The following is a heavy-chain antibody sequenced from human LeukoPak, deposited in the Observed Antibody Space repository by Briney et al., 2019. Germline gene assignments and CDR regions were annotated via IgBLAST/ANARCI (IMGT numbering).Heavy chain of an antibody. CDR2: MYSDDAK. J-gene: IGHJ4*02. V-gene: IGHV2-5*02. CDR1: WFSLNTSGGG. Sequence: SGPTLVKPTQTLTLTCTISWFSLNTSGGGVGWIRQPPGKALECLALMYSDDAKRYRTSLKTRLTITKDTSKNQMVLTMTNMNPVDTGTYYCAHRPKRGTYPGYYFDFWSQGSLVTVSA. CDR3: AHRPKRGTYPGYYFDF. D-gene: IGHD5-24*01.